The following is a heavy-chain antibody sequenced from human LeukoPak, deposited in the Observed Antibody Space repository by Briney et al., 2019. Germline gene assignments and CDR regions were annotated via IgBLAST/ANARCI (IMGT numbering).Heavy chain of an antibody. D-gene: IGHD3-22*01. CDR2: IYTSGST. CDR1: GGSISSYY. V-gene: IGHV4-4*07. J-gene: IGHJ3*02. Sequence: SETLSLTCTVSGGSISSYYWSWIRQPAGKGLEWIGRIYTSGSTNYNPSLKSRVTMSVYTSKNQFSLKLSSVTAADTAVYYCARDRGTYYYDSSGYYDAFDIWGQGTMVTVSS. CDR3: ARDRGTYYYDSSGYYDAFDI.